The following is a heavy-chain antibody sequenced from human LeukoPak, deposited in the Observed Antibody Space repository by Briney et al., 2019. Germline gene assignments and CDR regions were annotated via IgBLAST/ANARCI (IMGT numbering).Heavy chain of an antibody. J-gene: IGHJ4*02. D-gene: IGHD3-22*01. Sequence: SETVSLTCTVSGGSISSGGYYWSWIRHPPGKGLEWIGRTYYRGSTHYNPSLKSRVTISVDTTKNHLSLNLSSVTAADTAVYYGARLDYDSSGYDQICYFYCWGQGTLVTVS. V-gene: IGHV4-39*02. CDR3: ARLDYDSSGYDQICYFYC. CDR2: TYYRGST. CDR1: GGSISSGGYY.